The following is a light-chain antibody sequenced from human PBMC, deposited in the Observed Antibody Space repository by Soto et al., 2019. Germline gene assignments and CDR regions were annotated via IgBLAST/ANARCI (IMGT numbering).Light chain of an antibody. CDR3: QQYNSYSPT. V-gene: IGKV1-5*01. Sequence: DVQMTQSPASLSASVGDRVTITCRASQSISSYLNWYQHKPGKAPKLLIYAASSLQTGVPSRFSGSGSGTDFTLTISSLQPDDFATYYCQQYNSYSPTFGQGTKVDIK. CDR1: QSISSY. J-gene: IGKJ1*01. CDR2: AAS.